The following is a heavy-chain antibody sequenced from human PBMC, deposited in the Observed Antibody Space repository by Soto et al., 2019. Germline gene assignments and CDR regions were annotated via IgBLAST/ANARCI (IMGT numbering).Heavy chain of an antibody. D-gene: IGHD3-10*01. CDR1: GGSISSYY. Sequence: KPSETLSLTCTVSGGSISSYYWSWIRQPPGKGLEWIGYIYYSGSTNYNPSLKSRVTISVDTSKNQFSLKLSSVTAADTAVYYCASITMVRGKQRYYYYYGMDVWGQGTTVTVSS. CDR2: IYYSGST. V-gene: IGHV4-59*01. J-gene: IGHJ6*02. CDR3: ASITMVRGKQRYYYYYGMDV.